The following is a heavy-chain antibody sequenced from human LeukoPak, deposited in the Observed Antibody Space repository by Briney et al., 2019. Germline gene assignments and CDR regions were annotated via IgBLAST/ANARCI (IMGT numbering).Heavy chain of an antibody. CDR3: ARRGYCTNGVCYSLDY. V-gene: IGHV3-48*03. CDR1: GFTFSGYE. D-gene: IGHD2-8*01. CDR2: ISSSGSTI. Sequence: GGSLRLSCAASGFTFSGYEMNWVRQAPGKGLEWVSYISSSGSTIYYADSVKGRFTISRDNAKNSLYLQMNRLRAEDTAVYYCARRGYCTNGVCYSLDYWGQGTLVTVSS. J-gene: IGHJ4*02.